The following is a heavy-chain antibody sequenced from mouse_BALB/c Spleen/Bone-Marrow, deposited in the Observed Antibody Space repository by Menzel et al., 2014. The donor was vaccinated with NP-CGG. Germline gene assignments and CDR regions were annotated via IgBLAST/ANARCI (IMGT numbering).Heavy chain of an antibody. CDR2: INPSSNYT. CDR3: ARVLRWSLDY. J-gene: IGHJ2*01. CDR1: GYTFTSYT. Sequence: VQRVESGAGLARPGASVKMSCKASGYTFTSYTMHWVKQRPGQGLEWIGFINPSSNYTNYNQKFKDKATLTADKSSSTAYMQLSSLTSEDSAVYYCARVLRWSLDYWGQGTTLTVSS. D-gene: IGHD6-2*01. V-gene: IGHV1-4*01.